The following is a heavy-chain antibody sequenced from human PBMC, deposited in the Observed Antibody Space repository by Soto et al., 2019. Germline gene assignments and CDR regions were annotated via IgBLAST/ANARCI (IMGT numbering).Heavy chain of an antibody. J-gene: IGHJ4*02. CDR2: IIPIFGTT. Sequence: SVKVSGNASGVTFSSYATSWVRQAPGQGLEWMGGIIPIFGTTNYAQKSQGRVTITADESMSTAYMELSSLRSEDTAVYYCATTYGGNSAFLYYCDYRGEGPPVPASS. D-gene: IGHD4-17*01. V-gene: IGHV1-69*13. CDR1: GVTFSSYA. CDR3: ATTYGGNSAFLYYCDY.